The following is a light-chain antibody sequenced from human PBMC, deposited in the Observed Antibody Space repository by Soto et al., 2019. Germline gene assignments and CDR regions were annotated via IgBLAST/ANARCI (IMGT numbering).Light chain of an antibody. J-gene: IGLJ1*01. Sequence: QSVLTQPASVSGSPGQSITISCTGTSSDVGGYNYVSWYQQHPGKAPRLMIYEVSKRPSGVPDRFSGSKSGNTASLTVSGLQADDEADYYCSSYAGSDNPYVFGTGTKVTVL. CDR1: SSDVGGYNY. CDR2: EVS. CDR3: SSYAGSDNPYV. V-gene: IGLV2-8*01.